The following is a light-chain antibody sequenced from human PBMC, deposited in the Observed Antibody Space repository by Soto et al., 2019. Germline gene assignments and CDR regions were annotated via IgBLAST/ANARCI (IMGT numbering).Light chain of an antibody. CDR1: QSVSSK. CDR3: QQYYSTPWT. Sequence: IVMTQSPATLSLSPGQRATLSCRASQSVSSKLAWYQQRPGQAPRLLIYSASTRATGIPARFSGSGSGTDFTLTISSLQAEDVAVYYCQQYYSTPWTFGQGTKVDI. J-gene: IGKJ1*01. V-gene: IGKV3-15*01. CDR2: SAS.